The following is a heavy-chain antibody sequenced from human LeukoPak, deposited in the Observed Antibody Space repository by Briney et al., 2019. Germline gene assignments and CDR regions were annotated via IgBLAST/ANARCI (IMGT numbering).Heavy chain of an antibody. Sequence: KTGGSLRLSCAASGFTFSSYSMNWVRQAPGKGLEWVSSISSSSSYIYYADSVKGRFTISRDNAKNSLYLQMNSLRAEDTAVYYCARGGYCSSTSCYFGVPANWFDPWGQGTLVTVSS. CDR3: ARGGYCSSTSCYFGVPANWFDP. J-gene: IGHJ5*02. CDR2: ISSSSSYI. D-gene: IGHD2-2*01. CDR1: GFTFSSYS. V-gene: IGHV3-21*01.